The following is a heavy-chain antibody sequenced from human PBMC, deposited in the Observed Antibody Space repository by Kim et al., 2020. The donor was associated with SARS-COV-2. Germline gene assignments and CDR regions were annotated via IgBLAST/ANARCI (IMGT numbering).Heavy chain of an antibody. V-gene: IGHV1-69*13. D-gene: IGHD3-10*01. CDR1: GGTFSSYA. CDR2: IIPIFGTA. J-gene: IGHJ3*02. Sequence: SVKVSCKASGGTFSSYAISWVRQAPGQGLEWMGGIIPIFGTANYAQKFQGRVTITADESTSTAYMELSSLRSEDTAVYYCARVISPVGVRDAFDIWGQGTMVTVSS. CDR3: ARVISPVGVRDAFDI.